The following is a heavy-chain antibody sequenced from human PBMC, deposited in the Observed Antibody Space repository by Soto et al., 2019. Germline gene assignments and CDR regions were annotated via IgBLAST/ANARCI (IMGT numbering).Heavy chain of an antibody. D-gene: IGHD3-3*01. CDR3: ARAHYTIFEVATYYDYYAMDV. J-gene: IGHJ6*02. CDR1: GFTFRDYY. Sequence: QVQVVESGGGLVKPGGSLRLSCAVSGFTFRDYYMTWIRQAPGKGLEWVSYISGRSSETYYADSVKGRFTISRDNAKNSLYMQINDLRSEDTAVYYCARAHYTIFEVATYYDYYAMDVWGQGTTVTVSS. V-gene: IGHV3-11*06. CDR2: ISGRSSET.